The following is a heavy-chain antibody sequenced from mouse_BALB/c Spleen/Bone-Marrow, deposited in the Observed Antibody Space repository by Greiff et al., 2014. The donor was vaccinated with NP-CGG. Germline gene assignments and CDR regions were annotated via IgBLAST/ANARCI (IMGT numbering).Heavy chain of an antibody. CDR2: ISSGSSTI. J-gene: IGHJ4*01. CDR1: GFTFSSFG. D-gene: IGHD1-1*01. CDR3: AAITTVVARYAMDY. V-gene: IGHV5-17*02. Sequence: DVQLVESRGGLVQPGGSRKLSCAASGFTFSSFGMHWVRQAPEKGLEWVAYISSGSSTIYYADTVKGRFTISRDNPKNTLFLQMTSLRSEDTAMYYCAAITTVVARYAMDYWGQGTSVTVSS.